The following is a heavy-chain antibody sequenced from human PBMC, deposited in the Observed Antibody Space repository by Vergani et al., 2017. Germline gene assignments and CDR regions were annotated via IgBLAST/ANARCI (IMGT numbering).Heavy chain of an antibody. D-gene: IGHD6-13*01. CDR2: INNSGST. V-gene: IGHV4-34*01. Sequence: QVQLQQWGAGLLKPSETLSLTCAVYGGSFSGYYWRWIRQPPGKGLEWIGEINNSGSTNYNPSLKSRVTRAVDTSKSQFSLKLSSVTAADTAVYYCARCHRGTIAAAGFDYWGQGTLVTVSS. CDR3: ARCHRGTIAAAGFDY. CDR1: GGSFSGYY. J-gene: IGHJ4*02.